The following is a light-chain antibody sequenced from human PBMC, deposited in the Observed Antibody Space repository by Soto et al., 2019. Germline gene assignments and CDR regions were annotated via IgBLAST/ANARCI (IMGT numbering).Light chain of an antibody. CDR1: QGISNY. V-gene: IGKV1-9*01. CDR3: QRLNRFPTWT. Sequence: DIQLTQSPSFLSASVGDSVTITCRASQGISNYLAWYQQNPGKAPKLLIYGASALQSGVPSRFSGSGSGTEFTLTISSLQPEDFPTYYCQRLNRFPTWTFGQGTKVEVK. J-gene: IGKJ1*01. CDR2: GAS.